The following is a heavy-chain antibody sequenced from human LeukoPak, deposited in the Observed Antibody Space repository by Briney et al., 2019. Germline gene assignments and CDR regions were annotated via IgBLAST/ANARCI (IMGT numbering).Heavy chain of an antibody. CDR3: ARAEAIDF. CDR1: GYTFTGYY. Sequence: ASVKVSCKASGYTFTGYYMHWVRQAPGQGLEWMGWINPNSGGTKYAQKFQGRVTMTRDTSISTAYMELSSLRFDDTAVYYYARAEAIDFWGQGTLVTVSS. V-gene: IGHV1-2*02. D-gene: IGHD5-12*01. CDR2: INPNSGGT. J-gene: IGHJ4*02.